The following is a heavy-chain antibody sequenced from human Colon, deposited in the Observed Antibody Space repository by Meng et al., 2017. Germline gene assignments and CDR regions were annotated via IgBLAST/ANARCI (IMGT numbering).Heavy chain of an antibody. CDR1: GGSVSRGSHY. CDR3: AIGPWELDY. J-gene: IGHJ4*02. V-gene: IGHV4-61*01. Sequence: VQLQESGPGLLRPSETLHLTCTVSGGSVSRGSHYWSWIRQPPGKGLEFIAYVDYSGNTNYNPSLKGRVTTSIDMSKSQFSLKVSSVTAADTAVYYCAIGPWELDYWGQGLLVTVSS. D-gene: IGHD1-26*01. CDR2: VDYSGNT.